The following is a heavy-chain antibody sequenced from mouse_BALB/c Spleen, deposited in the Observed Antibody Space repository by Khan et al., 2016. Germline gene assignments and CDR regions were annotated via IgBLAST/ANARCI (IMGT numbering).Heavy chain of an antibody. CDR3: ARGDGNYRTYWYFDV. J-gene: IGHJ1*01. D-gene: IGHD2-1*01. CDR1: GYTFTSYV. Sequence: VQLQQSGPELVKPGASVKMSCKASGYTFTSYVMHWVKQKPGQGLEWIGYINPYNDGTKYNEKFKGKATLTSDKSSSTAYMELSSLTSEDSAVYYSARGDGNYRTYWYFDVWGAGTTVTVSS. V-gene: IGHV1S136*01. CDR2: INPYNDGT.